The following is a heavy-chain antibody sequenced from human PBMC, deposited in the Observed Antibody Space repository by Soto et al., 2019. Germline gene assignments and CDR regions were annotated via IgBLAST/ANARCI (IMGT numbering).Heavy chain of an antibody. V-gene: IGHV3-23*01. CDR1: GFTFSSYA. CDR2: ISDSGTNT. D-gene: IGHD6-6*01. CDR3: AKDGLYSSSFPYYFDY. J-gene: IGHJ4*02. Sequence: GGSLRLSCAASGFTFSSYAMSWARQAPGKGLEWVSAISDSGTNTYYADSVKGRFTIARDNSRNTLYLQMNSLRAEDTAIYSCAKDGLYSSSFPYYFDYWGQGILVTVSS.